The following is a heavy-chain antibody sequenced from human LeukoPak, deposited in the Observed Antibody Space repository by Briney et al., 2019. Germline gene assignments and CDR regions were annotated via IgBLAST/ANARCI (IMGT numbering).Heavy chain of an antibody. J-gene: IGHJ4*02. CDR3: ARERGSRDYSSDY. V-gene: IGHV3-64*01. D-gene: IGHD4-17*01. CDR1: GFTFSSYA. CDR2: ISSNGGST. Sequence: GGSLRLSCAASGFTFSSYAMHWVRQAPGKGLEYVSAISSNGGSTYYANSVKGRFTISRDNSKNTLYLQMGSLRAEDMAVYYCARERGSRDYSSDYWGQGTLVTVSS.